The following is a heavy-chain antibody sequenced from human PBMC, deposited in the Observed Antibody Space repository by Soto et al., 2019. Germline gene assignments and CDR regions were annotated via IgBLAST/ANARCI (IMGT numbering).Heavy chain of an antibody. V-gene: IGHV3-21*01. CDR1: GFTFNSYN. Sequence: EVQLVESGGGLVKPGGSLRLSCAASGFTFNSYNMNWVRQAPGRGLEWVSSISSSSSYIYYADSVRGRFTTSRDNRKNSLYLQMNSLRAEDTAVYYCARTMDLLTGFGSHEAFDIWGQGTMVTVSS. J-gene: IGHJ3*02. CDR3: ARTMDLLTGFGSHEAFDI. CDR2: ISSSSSYI. D-gene: IGHD3-9*01.